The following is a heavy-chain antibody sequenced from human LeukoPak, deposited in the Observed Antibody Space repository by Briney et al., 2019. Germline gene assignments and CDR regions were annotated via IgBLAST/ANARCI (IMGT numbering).Heavy chain of an antibody. Sequence: GGSLRLSCAASGFTFNNAWMSWVRQAPGKGLEWVGRIKSKTDGGTTDYAAPVKGRFTISRDDSKNTLYLQMNSLKTEDTAVYYCTPDLRYGWNNGHPWGQGTLVTVSS. V-gene: IGHV3-15*01. CDR3: TPDLRYGWNNGHP. D-gene: IGHD1/OR15-1a*01. CDR2: IKSKTDGGTT. CDR1: GFTFNNAW. J-gene: IGHJ5*02.